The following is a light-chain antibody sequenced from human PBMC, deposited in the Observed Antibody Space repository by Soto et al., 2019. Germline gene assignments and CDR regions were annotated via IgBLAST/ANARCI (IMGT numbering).Light chain of an antibody. J-gene: IGLJ2*01. CDR2: LNSDGSH. CDR1: SGHSSYA. Sequence: QLVLTQSPSASASLGASVKLTCTLSSGHSSYAIAWHQQQPEKGPRYLMKLNSDGSHSKGDGIPDRFSGSSSGAERYLTISGLQSEDEADYSCQTWGAGSPFGGGTKLTVL. V-gene: IGLV4-69*01. CDR3: QTWGAGSP.